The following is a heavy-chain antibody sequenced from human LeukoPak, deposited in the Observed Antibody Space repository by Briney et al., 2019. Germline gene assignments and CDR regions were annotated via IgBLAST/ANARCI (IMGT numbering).Heavy chain of an antibody. D-gene: IGHD3-16*01. CDR3: AVNGRSSPYGGYFDY. V-gene: IGHV4-59*01. Sequence: SETLSLTCTVSGGSISSCYWSWIRQPPGKGLEWIGYIYYSGSTNYNPSLKSRVTISVDTSKNQFSLKLSSVTAADTAVYYCAVNGRSSPYGGYFDYWGQGTLVTVSS. CDR2: IYYSGST. J-gene: IGHJ4*02. CDR1: GGSISSCY.